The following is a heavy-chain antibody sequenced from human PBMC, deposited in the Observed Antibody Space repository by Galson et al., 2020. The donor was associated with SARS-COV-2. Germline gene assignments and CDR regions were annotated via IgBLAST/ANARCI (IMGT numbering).Heavy chain of an antibody. Sequence: GGSLRLSCAASGFTFSSYSMNWVRQAPGKGLEWVSSISSSSSYIYYADSVKGRFTISRDNAKNSLYLQMNSLRAEDTAVYYCARDPGSSSWYNWFDPWGQGTLVTVSS. CDR1: GFTFSSYS. D-gene: IGHD6-13*01. J-gene: IGHJ5*02. CDR3: ARDPGSSSWYNWFDP. CDR2: ISSSSSYI. V-gene: IGHV3-21*01.